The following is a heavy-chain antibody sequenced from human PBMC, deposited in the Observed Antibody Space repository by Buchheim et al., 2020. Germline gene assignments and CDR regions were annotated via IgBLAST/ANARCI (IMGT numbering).Heavy chain of an antibody. Sequence: QVQLVQSGAEVKKPGASVKVSCRPFGYSLTDYHIHWVRQTPGQGLESMGWINPNTGDTNLVQKFEDRVTLTRDTSISTAYMELSSLRSDDTAVYYCTRGGSGPYGSQSPSHNWGQGT. CDR3: TRGGSGPYGSQSPSHN. V-gene: IGHV1-2*02. J-gene: IGHJ4*02. CDR1: GYSLTDYH. CDR2: INPNTGDT. D-gene: IGHD3-10*01.